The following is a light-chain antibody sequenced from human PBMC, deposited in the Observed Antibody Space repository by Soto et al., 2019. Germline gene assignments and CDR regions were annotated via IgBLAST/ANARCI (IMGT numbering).Light chain of an antibody. CDR3: QQYNSRPWT. J-gene: IGKJ1*01. V-gene: IGKV1-5*03. CDR1: QSIRSW. CDR2: KAS. Sequence: DIQMTQTPSTLPASVGDRVTVTCGASQSIRSWLAWYQEKXGKAPKXXIYKASLLETGVPSRFSGSGSGTEFTLTISSLQTDDFGTYYCQQYNSRPWTFGQGTKVDIK.